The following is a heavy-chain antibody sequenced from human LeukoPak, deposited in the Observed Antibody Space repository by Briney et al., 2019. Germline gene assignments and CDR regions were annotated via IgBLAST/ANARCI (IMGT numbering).Heavy chain of an antibody. V-gene: IGHV4-59*01. CDR1: GSSISSYY. J-gene: IGHJ4*02. CDR2: IYYSGST. Sequence: SETLSLTCTVSGSSISSYYWSWIRQPPGKGLEWIGYIYYSGSTNYNPSLKSRVTISVDTSKNQFSLKLSSVTAADTAVYYCASLNTVTTTTYYFDYWGQGTLVTVSS. CDR3: ASLNTVTTTTYYFDY. D-gene: IGHD4-11*01.